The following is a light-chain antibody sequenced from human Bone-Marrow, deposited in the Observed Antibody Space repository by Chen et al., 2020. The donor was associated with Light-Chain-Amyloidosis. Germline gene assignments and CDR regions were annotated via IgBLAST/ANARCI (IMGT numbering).Light chain of an antibody. Sequence: QSALTQPASVSGSPGQSITISCTGTSSDVGGDNHVSWYQQHPDKAPKVMIYEVTNLPSWVPDCVSGSKTDNTASLTISELQTEDESDYFCSSYTSTNTLVFGSGTRVTVL. V-gene: IGLV2-14*01. CDR3: SSYTSTNTLV. J-gene: IGLJ1*01. CDR1: SSDVGGDNH. CDR2: EVT.